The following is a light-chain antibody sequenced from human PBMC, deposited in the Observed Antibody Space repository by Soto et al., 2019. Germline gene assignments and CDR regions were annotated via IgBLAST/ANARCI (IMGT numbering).Light chain of an antibody. V-gene: IGKV3D-20*02. CDR2: GAS. CDR3: QQHNNWPLT. Sequence: EIVLTQSPGTLSLSPGERATLSCRASQSVSTRSLAWYQRKPGQAPRLLISGASSRAADIPDRFSGSGSGTQFTLTISSLQSEDFAVYYCQQHNNWPLTFGGGTKVDIK. J-gene: IGKJ4*01. CDR1: QSVSTRS.